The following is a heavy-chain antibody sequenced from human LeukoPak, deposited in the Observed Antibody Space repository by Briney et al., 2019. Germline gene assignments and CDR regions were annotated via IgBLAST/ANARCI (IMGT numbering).Heavy chain of an antibody. D-gene: IGHD4/OR15-4a*01. Sequence: ASVKVSCKASGYTFTGHYLHWVRQAPGQGLEWMGWINPKTGDRTYAQKFQGRVTMTWDTSISTAYMELSSPRSDDTAMYYCARAYEYGWFDPWGQGTQVTVSS. CDR2: INPKTGDR. CDR3: ARAYEYGWFDP. J-gene: IGHJ5*02. CDR1: GYTFTGHY. V-gene: IGHV1-2*02.